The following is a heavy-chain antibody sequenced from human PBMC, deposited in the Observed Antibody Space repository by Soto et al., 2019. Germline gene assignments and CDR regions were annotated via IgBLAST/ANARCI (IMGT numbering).Heavy chain of an antibody. CDR1: GFTFSNYG. Sequence: QVQLVESGGGVVQPGRSVRLSCDASGFTFSNYGMHWVRQAPGKGLEWVTVISYDGTNQYYADSVKGRFTISRDNAKNKLFLQMNSLGAEDTGVYYCAKDRGYEGVVDYWGQGTLVTVSS. CDR3: AKDRGYEGVVDY. CDR2: ISYDGTNQ. V-gene: IGHV3-30*18. D-gene: IGHD5-12*01. J-gene: IGHJ4*02.